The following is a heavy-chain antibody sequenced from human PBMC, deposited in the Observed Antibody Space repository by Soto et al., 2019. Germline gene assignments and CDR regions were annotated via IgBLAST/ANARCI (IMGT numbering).Heavy chain of an antibody. D-gene: IGHD2-2*01. CDR3: ARGRLPAAIFDY. Sequence: GGSLRLSCAASGFTVSSNYMSWVRQAPGKGLEWVSVIYSGGSTYYADSVKGRFTISRDNSKNTLYLQMNSLRAEDTAVYYCARGRLPAAIFDYWGQGTLVTVSS. V-gene: IGHV3-53*01. J-gene: IGHJ4*02. CDR1: GFTVSSNY. CDR2: IYSGGST.